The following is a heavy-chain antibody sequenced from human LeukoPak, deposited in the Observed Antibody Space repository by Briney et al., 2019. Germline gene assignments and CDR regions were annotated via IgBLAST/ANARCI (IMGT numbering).Heavy chain of an antibody. Sequence: ASETLSLTCTVSGGSTSSYYWSWIRQPAGKGLEWIGRIYTSGSTNYNPSLKSRVTMSVDTSKNQFSLKLSSVTAADTAVYYCARDRGIAARLYYFDYWGQGTLVTVSS. D-gene: IGHD6-6*01. CDR1: GGSTSSYY. J-gene: IGHJ4*02. CDR3: ARDRGIAARLYYFDY. V-gene: IGHV4-4*07. CDR2: IYTSGST.